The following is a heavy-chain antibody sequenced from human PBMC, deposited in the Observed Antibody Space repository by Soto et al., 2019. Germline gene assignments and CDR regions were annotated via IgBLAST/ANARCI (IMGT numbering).Heavy chain of an antibody. CDR1: VFTFSSYA. CDR2: ISYDGRNK. Sequence: PGGSLRLSCAASVFTFSSYAMHWVRQAPGKGLEWVAVISYDGRNKYYADSVKGRFTISRDNSKNTLYLQMNSLRADDTAVYYCAREIERLLGYWGQGTLVTVSS. V-gene: IGHV3-30*04. J-gene: IGHJ4*02. D-gene: IGHD3-3*01. CDR3: AREIERLLGY.